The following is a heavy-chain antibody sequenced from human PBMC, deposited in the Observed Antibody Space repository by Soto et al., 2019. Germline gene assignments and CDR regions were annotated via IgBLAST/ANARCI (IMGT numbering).Heavy chain of an antibody. CDR1: GGSISSYY. V-gene: IGHV4-4*07. Sequence: SETLSLTCTVSGGSISSYYWSWIRQPAGKGLEWIGRIYTSGSTNYNPSLKSRVTMSVDTSKNQFSLKLSSVTAADTAVYYCARDTYSSGSVNWFDPWGQGTLVTVSS. CDR3: ARDTYSSGSVNWFDP. CDR2: IYTSGST. D-gene: IGHD6-19*01. J-gene: IGHJ5*02.